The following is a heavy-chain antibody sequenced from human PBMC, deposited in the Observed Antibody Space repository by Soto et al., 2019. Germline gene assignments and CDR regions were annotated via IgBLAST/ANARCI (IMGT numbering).Heavy chain of an antibody. D-gene: IGHD6-13*01. CDR1: GFTFGDYA. V-gene: IGHV3-49*03. CDR3: TRDIFSSSWYSIFDY. J-gene: IGHJ4*02. CDR2: IRSKAYGGTT. Sequence: GGSLRLSCTASGFTFGDYAMSWFRQAPGKGLEWVGFIRSKAYGGTTEYAASVKGRFTISRDDSKSIAYLQMNSLKTEDTAVYYCTRDIFSSSWYSIFDYWGQGTLVTVSS.